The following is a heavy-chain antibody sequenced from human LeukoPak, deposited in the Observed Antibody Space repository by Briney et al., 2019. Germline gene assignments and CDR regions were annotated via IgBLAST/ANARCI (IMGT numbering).Heavy chain of an antibody. J-gene: IGHJ4*02. CDR1: GVIFSTYA. V-gene: IGHV3-23*01. D-gene: IGHD3-16*02. CDR2: ISGRGGIT. Sequence: GGSLRLSCATSGVIFSTYALSWVRQAPGKGLEWASSISGRGGITYHTDSVKGRFTISRDSSKKTLYLPMNSLRAEDTDIYYCGGVIRAAHGKGYFDYWGQGTLVTVSS. CDR3: GGVIRAAHGKGYFDY.